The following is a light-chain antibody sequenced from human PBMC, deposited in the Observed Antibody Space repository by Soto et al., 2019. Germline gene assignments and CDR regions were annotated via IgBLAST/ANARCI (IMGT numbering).Light chain of an antibody. J-gene: IGKJ2*01. V-gene: IGKV3-15*01. Sequence: EIVMTQSPATLSVSPGERATLSCRASQSVRSNLAWYQQKPGQAPRLLIHGASTRATGIPVRFSGSGSGPEFSLTISSLQSEDFAVYYCQQYNNWPYTFGQGTKLEI. CDR2: GAS. CDR3: QQYNNWPYT. CDR1: QSVRSN.